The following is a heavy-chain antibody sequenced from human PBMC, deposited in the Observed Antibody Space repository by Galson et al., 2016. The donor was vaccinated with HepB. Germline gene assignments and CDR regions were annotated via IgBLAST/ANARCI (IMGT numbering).Heavy chain of an antibody. D-gene: IGHD6-19*01. V-gene: IGHV1-18*01. CDR2: ISGRTGNT. CDR1: NYSFSSFG. CDR3: ARCTLYSNGWYPVDY. Sequence: SVKVSCKASNYSFSSFGINWLRQAPGQGLEWMGWISGRTGNTNYAQKLQGRVTMTTDTSTSTAYMELRSLRSDDTAVYYCARCTLYSNGWYPVDYWGQGTPVIVSS. J-gene: IGHJ4*02.